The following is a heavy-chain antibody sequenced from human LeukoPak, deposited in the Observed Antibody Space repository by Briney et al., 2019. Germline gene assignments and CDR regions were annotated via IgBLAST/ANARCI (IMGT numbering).Heavy chain of an antibody. V-gene: IGHV1-69*04. CDR1: GGTFSSYT. J-gene: IGHJ6*03. D-gene: IGHD4-11*01. CDR2: IIPILGIA. CDR3: ARDFTVTTPLYYYYMDV. Sequence: GASVRVSCKASGGTFSSYTISRVRQAPGQGLEWMGRIIPILGIANYAQKFQGRVTITADKSTSTAYMELSSLRSEDTAVYYCARDFTVTTPLYYYYMDVWGKGTTVTVSS.